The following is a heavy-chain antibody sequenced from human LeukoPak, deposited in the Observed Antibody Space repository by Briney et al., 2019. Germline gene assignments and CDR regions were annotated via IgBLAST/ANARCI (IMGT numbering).Heavy chain of an antibody. Sequence: KASQTLSLTCTVSGGSISSGDYYWRWIRQPPGKGLEWIVYIYYSGCTYYNPSLKSRVTISIDTSRNQFSLQLSSVTAADTAVYYCARAPLYYYGSGSYPDYWGLGTLVTVSS. V-gene: IGHV4-30-4*08. CDR2: IYYSGCT. D-gene: IGHD3-10*01. CDR3: ARAPLYYYGSGSYPDY. CDR1: GGSISSGDYY. J-gene: IGHJ4*02.